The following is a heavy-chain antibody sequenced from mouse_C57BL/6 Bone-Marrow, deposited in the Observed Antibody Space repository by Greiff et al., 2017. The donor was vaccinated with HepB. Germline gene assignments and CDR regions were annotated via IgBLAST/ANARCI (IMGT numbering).Heavy chain of an antibody. CDR3: TRELAPRGPPYYFDY. CDR1: GFTFSSYA. D-gene: IGHD3-1*01. Sequence: EVKLVESGEGLVKPGGSLKLSCAASGFTFSSYAMSWVRQTPEKRLEWVAYISSGGDYIYYADTVKGRFTISRDNARNTLYLQMSSLKSEDTSMYYCTRELAPRGPPYYFDYWGQGTTLTVSS. CDR2: ISSGGDYI. V-gene: IGHV5-9-1*02. J-gene: IGHJ2*01.